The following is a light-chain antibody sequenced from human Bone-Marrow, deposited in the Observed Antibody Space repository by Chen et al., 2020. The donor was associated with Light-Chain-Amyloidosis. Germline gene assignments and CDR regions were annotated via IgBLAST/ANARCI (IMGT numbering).Light chain of an antibody. J-gene: IGLJ2*01. Sequence: QSALTPPPSGSGSPGQSITLLCTGTSSDVGSYNLVSWYQQHPGKAPKLMIYEGSKRPSGVSNRFSGSKSGNTASLTISGLQAEDEADYYCCSYAGSVVFGGGTKLTVL. CDR3: CSYAGSVV. CDR1: SSDVGSYNL. V-gene: IGLV2-23*01. CDR2: EGS.